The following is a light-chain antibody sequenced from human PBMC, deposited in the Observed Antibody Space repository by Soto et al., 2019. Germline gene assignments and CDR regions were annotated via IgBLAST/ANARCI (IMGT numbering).Light chain of an antibody. CDR2: GAS. CDR3: QQRSTWPPFS. J-gene: IGKJ3*01. V-gene: IGKV3D-20*02. Sequence: EIVLTQSPGTLSLSPGEGATLSCRASQSVTGNYLAWYQQKPGQAPRLLIHGASNRATGIPDRFSGSGSGTDFTLTIGRLEPEDFAVYYCQQRSTWPPFSFGPGTKVDIK. CDR1: QSVTGNY.